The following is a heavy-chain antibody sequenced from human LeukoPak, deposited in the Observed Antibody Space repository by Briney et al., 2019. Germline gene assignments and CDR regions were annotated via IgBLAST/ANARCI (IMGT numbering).Heavy chain of an antibody. CDR3: ARDLDGSGSYYTDY. V-gene: IGHV1-18*01. CDR2: ISAYNGNT. CDR1: AYSFSNYG. Sequence: ASVKVSRKTSAYSFSNYGFNWVRQAPGQGLEWMGWISAYNGNTKHAQKLQGRFTMSTDTSTSTAYMELRSLTSDDTAVYYCARDLDGSGSYYTDYWGQGTLVTVSS. J-gene: IGHJ4*02. D-gene: IGHD3-10*01.